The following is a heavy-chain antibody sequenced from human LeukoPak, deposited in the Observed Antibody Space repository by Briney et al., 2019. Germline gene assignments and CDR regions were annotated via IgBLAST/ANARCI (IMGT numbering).Heavy chain of an antibody. CDR1: GFTFSDYY. CDR3: AGRIAVAGFFDY. V-gene: IGHV3-11*01. J-gene: IGHJ4*02. Sequence: GGSLRLSCAASGFTFSDYYMSWIRQAPGKGLEWVSYISSSGNTIYYADSVKGRFTISRDNAKNSLYLQMNSLRAEDTAVYYCAGRIAVAGFFDYWGQGTLVTVSS. D-gene: IGHD6-19*01. CDR2: ISSSGNTI.